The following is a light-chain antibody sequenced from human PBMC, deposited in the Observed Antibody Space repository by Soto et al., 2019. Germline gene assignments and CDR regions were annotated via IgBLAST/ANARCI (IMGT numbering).Light chain of an antibody. CDR1: SSNIGAGYD. CDR3: QSYDTSLSGVV. CDR2: GDK. V-gene: IGLV1-40*01. Sequence: QSVLTQPPSVSGAPGQRVTMSCTGRSSNIGAGYDVHWYQHLPGTAPKLLIYGDKNRPSGVPDRFSGSKSGSLASLAITGLQAEDEADYYCQSYDTSLSGVVFGGGTKVTVL. J-gene: IGLJ2*01.